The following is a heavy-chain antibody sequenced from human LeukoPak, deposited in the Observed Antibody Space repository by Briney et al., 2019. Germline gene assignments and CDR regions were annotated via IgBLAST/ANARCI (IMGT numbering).Heavy chain of an antibody. CDR3: AKDNHWVDLFDY. CDR2: ISGSGGST. J-gene: IGHJ4*02. V-gene: IGHV3-23*01. CDR1: GFTFSSYA. Sequence: AGGSLRLSCAASGFTFSSYAMSWVRQAPGKGLEWVSAISGSGGSTYYADSVKGRFTISRDNSKNTLYLQMNSLRAEDTAVYYCAKDNHWVDLFDYWGQGTLVTVSS. D-gene: IGHD5-12*01.